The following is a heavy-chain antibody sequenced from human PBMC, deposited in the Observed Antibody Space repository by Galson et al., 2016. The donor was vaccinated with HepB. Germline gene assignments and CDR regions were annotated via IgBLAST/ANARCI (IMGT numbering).Heavy chain of an antibody. Sequence: SLRLSCAASGFAFSNYAVNWVRQAPGKGLEWIASISLSGSTTYYADSVKGRFTISRDNSKNTAYLEMNSLRADDTAIYYCAKPHTSGWLTSFDHWGQGNLVTVSS. J-gene: IGHJ4*02. V-gene: IGHV3-23*01. CDR2: ISLSGSTT. CDR1: GFAFSNYA. CDR3: AKPHTSGWLTSFDH. D-gene: IGHD6-19*01.